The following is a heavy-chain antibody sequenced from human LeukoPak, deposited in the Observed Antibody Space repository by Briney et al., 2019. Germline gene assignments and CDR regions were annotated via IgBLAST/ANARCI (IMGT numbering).Heavy chain of an antibody. D-gene: IGHD5-18*01. V-gene: IGHV3-23*01. CDR2: IGGSGINT. J-gene: IGHJ5*01. CDR3: AKVENTALT. Sequence: GGSLRLSCAASGFSFSSFGMSWVRQAPGKGLEWVSTIGGSGINTYSADSVKGRFTISRDNSKNTLYLQMSSLRVEDTALYYCAKVENTALTWGHGTLVTVSS. CDR1: GFSFSSFG.